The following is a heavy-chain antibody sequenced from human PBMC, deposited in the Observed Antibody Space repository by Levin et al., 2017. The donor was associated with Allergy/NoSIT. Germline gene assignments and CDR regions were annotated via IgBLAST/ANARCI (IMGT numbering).Heavy chain of an antibody. Sequence: GESLKISCAASGFTFSSYWMHWVRQAPGKGLVWVSRINSDGSSTSYADSVKGRFTISRDNAKNTLYLQMNSLRAEDTAVYYCARGLYCSSTSCYDYPPRWGQGTLVTVSS. CDR2: INSDGSST. CDR3: ARGLYCSSTSCYDYPPR. D-gene: IGHD2-2*01. J-gene: IGHJ4*02. V-gene: IGHV3-74*01. CDR1: GFTFSSYW.